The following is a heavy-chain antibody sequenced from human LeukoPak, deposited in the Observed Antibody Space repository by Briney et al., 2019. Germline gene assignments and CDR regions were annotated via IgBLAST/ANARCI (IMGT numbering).Heavy chain of an antibody. D-gene: IGHD2-2*01. Sequence: SVKVSCKASGGTFSSYAISWVRQAPGQGLEWMGGIIPIFGTANYAQKFQGRVTITADESTSTAYMELSSLRSEDTAVYYCARSPVPAAKNYYYYYMDVWGKGTTVTVSS. CDR3: ARSPVPAAKNYYYYYMDV. J-gene: IGHJ6*03. V-gene: IGHV1-69*01. CDR1: GGTFSSYA. CDR2: IIPIFGTA.